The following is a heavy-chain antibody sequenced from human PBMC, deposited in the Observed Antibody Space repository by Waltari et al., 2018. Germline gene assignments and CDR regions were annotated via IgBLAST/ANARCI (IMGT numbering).Heavy chain of an antibody. CDR1: GDSMVGNYW. CDR3: ARDLGRGLFLDS. Sequence: QLQLQQSGPGLVKPSETLSLTCVVSGDSMVGNYWWRWVRQSPEKGLEGIGQGHRGGRTNYNPAFPGRAVVSLDTAMNQFSLRILSATAADTAIYYCARDLGRGLFLDSWGQGTLVTVSP. J-gene: IGHJ4*02. CDR2: GHRGGRT. D-gene: IGHD2-15*01. V-gene: IGHV4-4*02.